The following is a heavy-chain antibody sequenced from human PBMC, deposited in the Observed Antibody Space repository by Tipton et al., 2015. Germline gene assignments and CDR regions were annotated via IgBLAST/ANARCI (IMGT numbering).Heavy chain of an antibody. V-gene: IGHV3-7*01. CDR3: ARSGGYGWDQ. CDR2: IKPDGSES. J-gene: IGHJ4*02. Sequence: SLRLSCEASGFSFSNYWMTWVRQAPGKGLEWVANIKPDGSESYYLESVKGRFTFSRDNAKNSLYLQMNRLRAEDTAVYYCARSGGYGWDQWGRGTLVTVSS. D-gene: IGHD5-12*01. CDR1: GFSFSNYW.